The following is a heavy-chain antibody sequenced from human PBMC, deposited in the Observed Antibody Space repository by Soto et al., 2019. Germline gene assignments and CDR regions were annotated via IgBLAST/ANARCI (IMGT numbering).Heavy chain of an antibody. CDR2: INPNSGGT. CDR3: ARGDIVVVPAAPIHLDY. Sequence: ASVKVSCKASGYTFTGYYMHWVRQAPGQGLEWMGWINPNSGGTNYAQKFQGWVTMTRDTSISTAYMGLGRLRSDDTAVYYCARGDIVVVPAAPIHLDYWGQGTLVTVSS. D-gene: IGHD2-2*01. V-gene: IGHV1-2*04. J-gene: IGHJ4*02. CDR1: GYTFTGYY.